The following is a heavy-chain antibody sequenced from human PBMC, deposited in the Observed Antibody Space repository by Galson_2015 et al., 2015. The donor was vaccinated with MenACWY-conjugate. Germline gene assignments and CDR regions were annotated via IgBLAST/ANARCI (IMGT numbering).Heavy chain of an antibody. CDR1: GSTLTSDW. Sequence: SLRLSCADSGSTLTSDWMHWVRQAPGKGPEWVSRINRDGRSTSYADFVKGRFTVSRDSAKKTLYLEMTSLRVEDTAVYYCGRPHSTSHYCVDYWGRGTLVTVSS. V-gene: IGHV3-74*01. D-gene: IGHD2-2*01. CDR2: INRDGRST. J-gene: IGHJ4*02. CDR3: GRPHSTSHYCVDY.